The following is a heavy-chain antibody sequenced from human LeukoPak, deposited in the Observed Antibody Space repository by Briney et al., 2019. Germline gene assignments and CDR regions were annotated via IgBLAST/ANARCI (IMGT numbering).Heavy chain of an antibody. CDR1: GFTFSSYA. CDR3: ARCRGYLSEGVDH. V-gene: IGHV3-30-3*01. CDR2: ISYDGSNK. Sequence: GGSLRLSCAASGFTFSSYAMHWVRQAPGKGLEWVAVISYDGSNKYYADSVKGRFTISRDNSKNTLYLQMNSLRAEDTAVYYLARCRGYLSEGVDHWGQGTLVNGSS. D-gene: IGHD2-15*01. J-gene: IGHJ4*01.